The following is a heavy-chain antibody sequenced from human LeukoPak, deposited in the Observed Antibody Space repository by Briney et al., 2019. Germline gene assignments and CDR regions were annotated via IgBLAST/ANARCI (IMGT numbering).Heavy chain of an antibody. CDR2: MNPNSDNT. D-gene: IGHD4/OR15-4a*01. V-gene: IGHV1-8*03. J-gene: IGHJ4*02. Sequence: ASVKVSCKASGCSFTGYDINWVRQATGQGLEWMGWMNPNSDNTGYAQKFQGRVTITRNTSISTAYMELSSLRSEDTAVYYCARGAMVADFDYWGQGTLVTVSS. CDR1: GCSFTGYD. CDR3: ARGAMVADFDY.